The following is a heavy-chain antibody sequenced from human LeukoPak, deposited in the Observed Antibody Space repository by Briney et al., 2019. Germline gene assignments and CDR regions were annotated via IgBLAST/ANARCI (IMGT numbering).Heavy chain of an antibody. CDR2: ISAYNGNT. CDR3: ARDRLAIVVVVAAISDWFDP. J-gene: IGHJ5*02. CDR1: GYTFTSYG. Sequence: ASVKVSCKASGYTFTSYGISWVRQAPGQGLEWIGWISAYNGNTNYAQKLQGRVTMTTDTSTSTAYMELRSLRSDDTAVYYCARDRLAIVVVVAAISDWFDPWGQGTLVTVSS. V-gene: IGHV1-18*01. D-gene: IGHD2-15*01.